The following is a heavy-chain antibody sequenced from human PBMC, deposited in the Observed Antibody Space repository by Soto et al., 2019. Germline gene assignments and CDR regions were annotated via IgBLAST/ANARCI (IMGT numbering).Heavy chain of an antibody. Sequence: QLVESGGGVVQPGRSLRLSCSASGFIFSGNGMHWVRQAPGKGLEWVAVISYDESKTYYGDSVKGRFTISRDNSKNTVVLQASSPRDEDTGVYYCARDRGMGSDFFAMDVWGQGTTVTVSS. CDR2: ISYDESKT. CDR1: GFIFSGNG. CDR3: ARDRGMGSDFFAMDV. D-gene: IGHD3-10*01. J-gene: IGHJ6*02. V-gene: IGHV3-33*05.